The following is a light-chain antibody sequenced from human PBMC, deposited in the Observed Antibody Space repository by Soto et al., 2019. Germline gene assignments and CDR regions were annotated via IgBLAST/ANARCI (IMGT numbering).Light chain of an antibody. J-gene: IGKJ1*01. CDR1: QSISTH. V-gene: IGKV1-39*01. CDR3: QQSYTSWWT. Sequence: DIQMTQSPSSLSASVGDRVSITCRASQSISTHLSWYQQKPGKAPKLLIYAASSLQSWVPSRFTGSGSGTDFTLTISSLQPEDFATYYCQQSYTSWWTFGQGTKVESK. CDR2: AAS.